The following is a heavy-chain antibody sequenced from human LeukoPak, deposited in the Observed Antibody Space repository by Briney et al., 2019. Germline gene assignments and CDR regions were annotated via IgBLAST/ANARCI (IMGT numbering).Heavy chain of an antibody. CDR3: AKDPPDCSSTSCYVDPPGTDY. V-gene: IGHV3-23*01. CDR2: ISGSGGST. J-gene: IGHJ4*02. D-gene: IGHD2-2*01. CDR1: GFTFSSYA. Sequence: GGSLRLSCAASGFTFSSYAMSWVRQAPGKGLEWVSAISGSGGSTYYADSVKGRCTISRDNSKNTLYLQMNSLRAEDTAVYYCAKDPPDCSSTSCYVDPPGTDYWGQGTLVTVSS.